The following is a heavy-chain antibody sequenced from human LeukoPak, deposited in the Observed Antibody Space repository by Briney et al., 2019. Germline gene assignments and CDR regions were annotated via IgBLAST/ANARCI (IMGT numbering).Heavy chain of an antibody. CDR1: GYSISSGYY. CDR3: ARAGVLWFGELAYYYYYGMDV. D-gene: IGHD3-10*01. J-gene: IGHJ6*04. CDR2: IYYSGST. V-gene: IGHV4-38-2*01. Sequence: SETLSLTCAVSGYSISSGYYWGWIRQPPGKGLEWIGSIYYSGSTYYNPSLKSRVTISVDTSKNQFSLKLSSVTAADTAVYYCARAGVLWFGELAYYYYYGMDVWGKGTTVTVSS.